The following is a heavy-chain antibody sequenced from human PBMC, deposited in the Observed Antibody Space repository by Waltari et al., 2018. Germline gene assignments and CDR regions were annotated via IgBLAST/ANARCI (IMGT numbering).Heavy chain of an antibody. D-gene: IGHD1-26*01. Sequence: QVQLQESGPGLVKPSETLSPTCTVPVVSTSTYYWSWVRQSPGKGLEWIGYIHYSGSSVYNPSLRSRVAISLDTPNNQFSLRLRSVTAADAAIYYCARADTSTSYFYYYMDVWGKGTTVTVSS. J-gene: IGHJ6*03. CDR1: VVSTSTYY. CDR2: IHYSGSS. V-gene: IGHV4-59*01. CDR3: ARADTSTSYFYYYMDV.